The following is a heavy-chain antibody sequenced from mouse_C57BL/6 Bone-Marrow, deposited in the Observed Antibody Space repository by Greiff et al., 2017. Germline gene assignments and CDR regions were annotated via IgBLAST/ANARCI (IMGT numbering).Heavy chain of an antibody. J-gene: IGHJ1*03. CDR1: GYTFTSYW. V-gene: IGHV1-55*01. CDR2: IYPGSGST. D-gene: IGHD1-1*01. CDR3: AVYYYDSSYV. Sequence: VQLQQPGAELVKPGASVKMSCKASGYTFTSYWITWVKQRPGQGLQWIGDIYPGSGSTNYNEKFKSKATLTVDTSSSTAYMQLSSLTFDDSAVYYCAVYYYDSSYVWGTGTTVTVSS.